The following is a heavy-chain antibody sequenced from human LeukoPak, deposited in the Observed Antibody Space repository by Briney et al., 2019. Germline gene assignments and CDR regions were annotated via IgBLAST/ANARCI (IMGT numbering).Heavy chain of an antibody. Sequence: GGSLRLSCAASGFTFSSYAMSWVRQAPGKGLEWVSAISGSGGSTYYADSVKGRFTISRDNSKNTLYLQMNSLRAEDTAVYYCTRTVPVASREGWYFDYWGQGALVTVSS. J-gene: IGHJ4*02. V-gene: IGHV3-23*01. CDR1: GFTFSSYA. CDR2: ISGSGGST. D-gene: IGHD5-12*01. CDR3: TRTVPVASREGWYFDY.